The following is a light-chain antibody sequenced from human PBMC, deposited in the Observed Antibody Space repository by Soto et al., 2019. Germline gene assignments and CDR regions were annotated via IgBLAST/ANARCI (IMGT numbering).Light chain of an antibody. J-gene: IGKJ4*01. CDR1: ESIGNY. CDR2: DAS. V-gene: IGKV3-11*01. CDR3: QWRSDWPPRLT. Sequence: EVVLTQSPATLSLSPGERATLSCRASESIGNYLAWYQQKLGQAPKLLIYDASHRAIGIPGRFSGDGSGTDFTLTSSSREPEDFAVYYCQWRSDWPPRLTFGGGTKVEIK.